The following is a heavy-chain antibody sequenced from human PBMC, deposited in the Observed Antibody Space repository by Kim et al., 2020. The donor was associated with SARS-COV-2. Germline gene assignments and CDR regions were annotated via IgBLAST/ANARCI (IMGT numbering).Heavy chain of an antibody. J-gene: IGHJ3*02. CDR2: IWYDGSNK. Sequence: GGSLRLSCAASGFTFSSYGMHWVRQAPGKGLEWVAVIWYDGSNKYYADSVKGRFTISRVNSKNTLYLQMNSLRAEDTAVYYCARDSQAAAGPSDAFDIWGQGTMVTVSS. CDR1: GFTFSSYG. CDR3: ARDSQAAAGPSDAFDI. D-gene: IGHD6-13*01. V-gene: IGHV3-33*01.